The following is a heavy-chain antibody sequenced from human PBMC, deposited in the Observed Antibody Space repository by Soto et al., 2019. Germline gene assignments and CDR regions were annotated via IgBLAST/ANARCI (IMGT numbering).Heavy chain of an antibody. Sequence: PGGSLRLSCAASGFTFSSYAMHWVRQAPGKGLEWVAVISYDGSNKYYADSVKGRFTISRDNSKNTLYLQMNSLRAEDTAVYYCASEWLRYFDYWGQGTLVTVSS. J-gene: IGHJ4*02. V-gene: IGHV3-30-3*01. CDR3: ASEWLRYFDY. CDR2: ISYDGSNK. D-gene: IGHD6-19*01. CDR1: GFTFSSYA.